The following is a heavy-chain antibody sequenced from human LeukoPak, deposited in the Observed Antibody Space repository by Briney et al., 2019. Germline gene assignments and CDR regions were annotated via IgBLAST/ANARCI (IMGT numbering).Heavy chain of an antibody. CDR1: GYTFIDYY. Sequence: ASVKVSCKASGYTFIDYYMHWVRQAPGQGLEWMGWINPNSGGTNYAQKFQGRVTMTRDTSISTAYMELSRLRSDDTAVYYCASSGEYCSSASCSYYYYYGMDVWGQGTTVTVSS. J-gene: IGHJ6*02. CDR3: ASSGEYCSSASCSYYYYYGMDV. D-gene: IGHD2-2*01. V-gene: IGHV1-2*02. CDR2: INPNSGGT.